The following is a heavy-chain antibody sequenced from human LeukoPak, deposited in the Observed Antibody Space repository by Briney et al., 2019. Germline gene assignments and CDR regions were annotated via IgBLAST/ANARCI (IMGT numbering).Heavy chain of an antibody. J-gene: IGHJ4*02. CDR1: GFTFSSYA. V-gene: IGHV3-23*01. Sequence: GGSLRLSCAASGFTFSSYAMSWVRQAPGKGLEWVSAISGSGGSTYYADSVKGRFTISRDNSKNTLHLQMNSLRAEDTAVYYCAKRCSSTSCYMTFDYWGQGTLVTVSS. D-gene: IGHD2-2*02. CDR3: AKRCSSTSCYMTFDY. CDR2: ISGSGGST.